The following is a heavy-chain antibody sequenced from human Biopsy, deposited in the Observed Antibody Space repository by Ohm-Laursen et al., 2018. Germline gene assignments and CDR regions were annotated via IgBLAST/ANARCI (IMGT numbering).Heavy chain of an antibody. D-gene: IGHD1-14*01. CDR3: TRKPNSQYYFDH. CDR2: MHHSGPT. Sequence: TLSLTCTVSGDSISSDYYWTWIRQVPGEGLEWIAYMHHSGPTYTYYNPSLKSRVAISVEVSKNQFSLKVSSVTAADTAVYFCTRKPNSQYYFDHWGQGTLVTVSS. V-gene: IGHV4-31*03. CDR1: GDSISSDYY. J-gene: IGHJ4*02.